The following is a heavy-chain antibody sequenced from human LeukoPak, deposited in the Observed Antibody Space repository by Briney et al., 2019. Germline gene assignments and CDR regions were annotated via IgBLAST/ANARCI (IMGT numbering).Heavy chain of an antibody. D-gene: IGHD6-13*01. CDR3: ASGRNEYSSSWYPGGYYYGMDV. V-gene: IGHV4-59*01. Sequence: SETLSLTCTVSGGSISSYYWSWIWQPPGKGLEWVGYIYYSGSTNYNPSLKSRVTISVDTSKNQFSLKLSSVTAADTAVYYCASGRNEYSSSWYPGGYYYGMDVWGQGTTVTVSS. CDR1: GGSISSYY. CDR2: IYYSGST. J-gene: IGHJ6*02.